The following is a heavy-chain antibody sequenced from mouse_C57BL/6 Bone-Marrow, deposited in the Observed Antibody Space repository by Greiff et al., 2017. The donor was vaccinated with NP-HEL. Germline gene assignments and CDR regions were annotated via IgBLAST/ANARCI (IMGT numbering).Heavy chain of an antibody. CDR3: ARNRGVYYDGYYFDY. D-gene: IGHD1-1*01. CDR2: IWSGGST. V-gene: IGHV2-2*01. J-gene: IGHJ2*01. Sequence: VKVVESGPGLVQPSQSLSITCTVSGFSLTSYGVHWVRQSPGKGLEWLGVIWSGGSTDYNAAFISRLSISKDNSKSQVFFKMNSLQADDTAIYYCARNRGVYYDGYYFDYWGQGTTLTASS. CDR1: GFSLTSYG.